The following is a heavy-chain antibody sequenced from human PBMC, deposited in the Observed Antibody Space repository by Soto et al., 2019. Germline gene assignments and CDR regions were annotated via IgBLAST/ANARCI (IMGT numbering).Heavy chain of an antibody. CDR1: GYTLTELS. Sequence: ASVKVSCKVSGYTLTELSMHWVRQAPGKGLEWMGGFDPEDGETIYAQKFQGRVTMTEDTSTDTAYMELSSLRSEDTAVYYCATDSSPSSSWYGNDYYGMDVWGQGTTVTVSS. CDR3: ATDSSPSSSWYGNDYYGMDV. V-gene: IGHV1-24*01. CDR2: FDPEDGET. J-gene: IGHJ6*02. D-gene: IGHD6-13*01.